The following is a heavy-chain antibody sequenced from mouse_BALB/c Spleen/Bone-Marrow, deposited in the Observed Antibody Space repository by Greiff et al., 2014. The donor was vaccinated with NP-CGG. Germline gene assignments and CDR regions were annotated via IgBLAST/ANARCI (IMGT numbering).Heavy chain of an antibody. D-gene: IGHD2-13*01. CDR1: GYTFTSFT. V-gene: IGHV1-4*01. CDR2: INPSSGYT. Sequence: QVQLQQSGAELARPGASVKMSCKASGYTFTSFTIHWVKQRPGQGLEWIGYINPSSGYTNYNQNFKDKATLTAVKSASTAYMQLTSLPSEDYAVYYCARRDYSTFYALDYWGQGSSVTVSS. CDR3: ARRDYSTFYALDY. J-gene: IGHJ4*01.